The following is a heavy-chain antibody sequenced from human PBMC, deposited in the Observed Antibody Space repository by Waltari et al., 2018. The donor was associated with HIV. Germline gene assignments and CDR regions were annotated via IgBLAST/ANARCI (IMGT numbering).Heavy chain of an antibody. Sequence: VPLMQSGTEVKKPGASVKVSCKAFAYDFTVYGSIWVRQAPGKGLELMGWVNTYNGNTNYAQKFQGRVSMTTDTSTSTAYMELRSLRSDDTAIYFCARVATTETSQFYGMDVWGQGTTVTVSS. CDR2: VNTYNGNT. D-gene: IGHD2-2*01. J-gene: IGHJ6*02. V-gene: IGHV1-18*01. CDR1: AYDFTVYG. CDR3: ARVATTETSQFYGMDV.